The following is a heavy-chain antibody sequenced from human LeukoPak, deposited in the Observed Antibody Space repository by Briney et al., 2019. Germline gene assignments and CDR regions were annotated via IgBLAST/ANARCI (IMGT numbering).Heavy chain of an antibody. V-gene: IGHV3-23*01. CDR1: GFTFRSYA. CDR2: ISCSGGST. Sequence: GSLRLSCAASGFTFRSYAMSWVRQAQGKGLEWVPAISCSGGSTYYADSVKGRFTISRDNSKNALYLQMIRLRAEDTAVYYCAKQVGMVVITVFDYWGQGTLVTVSS. D-gene: IGHD3-22*01. J-gene: IGHJ4*02. CDR3: AKQVGMVVITVFDY.